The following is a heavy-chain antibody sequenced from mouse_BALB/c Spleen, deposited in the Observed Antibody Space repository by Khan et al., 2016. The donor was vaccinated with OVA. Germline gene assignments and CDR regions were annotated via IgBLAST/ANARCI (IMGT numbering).Heavy chain of an antibody. V-gene: IGHV5-9-3*01. CDR1: GLTFSTYA. J-gene: IGHJ1*01. CDR2: ISTGDTYT. Sequence: EVQLVESGGGLVKSGGSLKLSCAASGLTFSTYAMSWVRQTPEKRLEWVATISTGDTYTYYPDSVKGRFTISRDNAKNTLYLQMSSLQSEDTSMYYCARPPIATVVSTSYWFFDVWGEGTTVTVST. CDR3: ARPPIATVVSTSYWFFDV. D-gene: IGHD1-1*01.